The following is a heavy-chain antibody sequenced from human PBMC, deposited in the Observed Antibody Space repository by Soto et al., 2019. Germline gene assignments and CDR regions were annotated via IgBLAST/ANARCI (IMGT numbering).Heavy chain of an antibody. J-gene: IGHJ4*02. V-gene: IGHV1-69*12. CDR2: IIPIFGTA. CDR3: ARTTLSSSSVPSGNY. D-gene: IGHD6-6*01. CDR1: GGTFSSYA. Sequence: QVQLVQSGAEVKKPGSSVKVSCKASGGTFSSYAISWVREAPGQGLEWMGGIIPIFGTANYAQKFQGRVTSTADESRSAAYMELSSRRSEDTAVYYCARTTLSSSSVPSGNYWGQGTLVTVSS.